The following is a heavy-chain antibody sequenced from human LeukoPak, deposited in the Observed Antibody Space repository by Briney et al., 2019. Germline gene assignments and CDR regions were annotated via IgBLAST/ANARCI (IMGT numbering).Heavy chain of an antibody. CDR2: ISYTGST. CDR1: GGSISPYF. Sequence: PSETLSLTCTVSGGSISPYFWSWMRQTPGKGLQWIGYISYTGSTNYNPALKSRVTISVDTSKNQFSLQLTSVTAADTAVYYCARARLQGNWFDPWGQGTLITVSS. J-gene: IGHJ5*02. CDR3: ARARLQGNWFDP. V-gene: IGHV4-59*12. D-gene: IGHD4-11*01.